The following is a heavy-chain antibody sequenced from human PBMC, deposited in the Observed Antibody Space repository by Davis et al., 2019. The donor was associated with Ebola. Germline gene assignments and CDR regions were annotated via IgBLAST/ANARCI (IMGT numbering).Heavy chain of an antibody. V-gene: IGHV3-30*04. Sequence: GGSLRLSCAASGFTFSSYAMHWVRQAPGKGLEWVAVISYDGSNKYYADSVKGRFTISRDNSKNTLYLQMNSLRAEDTAVYYCARDPTRLTLGYYYYGMDVWGQGTTVTVSS. CDR3: ARDPTRLTLGYYYYGMDV. CDR1: GFTFSSYA. CDR2: ISYDGSNK. J-gene: IGHJ6*02. D-gene: IGHD6-19*01.